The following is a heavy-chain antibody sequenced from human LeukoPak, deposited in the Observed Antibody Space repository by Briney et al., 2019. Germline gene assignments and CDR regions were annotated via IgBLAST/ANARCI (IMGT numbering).Heavy chain of an antibody. V-gene: IGHV3-23*01. CDR1: GFTFSNYA. CDR2: IRANGDFT. Sequence: GGSLRLSCVASGFTFSNYAMSWVRQAPGKGLEWVSVIRANGDFTYNADSVKGRFAISRDNSKNTLYLEMNSLRAEDTAVYYYAKCGAASRTTCQESAFDMWGQGTMVTVSS. D-gene: IGHD1-14*01. CDR3: AKCGAASRTTCQESAFDM. J-gene: IGHJ3*02.